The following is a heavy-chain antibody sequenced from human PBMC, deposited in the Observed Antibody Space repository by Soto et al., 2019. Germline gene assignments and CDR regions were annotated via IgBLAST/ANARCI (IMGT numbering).Heavy chain of an antibody. D-gene: IGHD2-15*01. CDR1: GFTFSSYG. J-gene: IGHJ4*02. CDR3: ATSYCSGGSCYSDFDY. Sequence: GGSLRLSCAASGFTFSSYGMHWVRQAPGKGLEWVAVISYDGSNKYYADSVKGRFTISRDNSKNTLYLQMNSLRAEDTAVYYCATSYCSGGSCYSDFDYWGQGTLVTVSS. CDR2: ISYDGSNK. V-gene: IGHV3-30*03.